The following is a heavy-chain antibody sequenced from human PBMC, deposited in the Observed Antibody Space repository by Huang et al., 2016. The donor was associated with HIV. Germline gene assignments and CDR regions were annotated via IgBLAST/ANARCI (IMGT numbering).Heavy chain of an antibody. CDR2: IRYDGNKK. CDR3: AKDSPTDDYFYMDA. J-gene: IGHJ6*03. CDR1: GFIFASYG. D-gene: IGHD3-3*01. V-gene: IGHV3-30*02. Sequence: QVQLVESGGGVVQPGGSRRLPCTASGFIFASYGMHWVRQAPGKGLEWVAFIRYDGNKKLYANSVKGRFTISRYDAKNTVYLQMNSLKVEDTAVYYCAKDSPTDDYFYMDAWGKGATVSVYS.